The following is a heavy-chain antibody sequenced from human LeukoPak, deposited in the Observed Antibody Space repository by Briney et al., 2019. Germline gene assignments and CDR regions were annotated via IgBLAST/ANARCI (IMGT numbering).Heavy chain of an antibody. D-gene: IGHD6-19*01. J-gene: IGHJ4*02. CDR3: VTDFDSGWP. CDR2: ITSSISTK. Sequence: PGGSLRLSCAASGFTFSNYNMNWVRQAPGKGLEWISYITSSISTKYYADSVKGRFTISRDNAKNSLYLQMNSLRDEDTAVYYCVTDFDSGWPWGQGTLVTVSS. CDR1: GFTFSNYN. V-gene: IGHV3-48*02.